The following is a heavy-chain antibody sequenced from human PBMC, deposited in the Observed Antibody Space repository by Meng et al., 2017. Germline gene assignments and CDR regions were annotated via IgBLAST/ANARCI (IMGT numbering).Heavy chain of an antibody. CDR2: IIPIFGTA. J-gene: IGHJ4*02. V-gene: IGHV1-69*06. CDR3: ARDGVGATEGYFDY. CDR1: GGTFSSYA. Sequence: QGQMVRWGAEGKKPGSSVKVSCKASGGTFSSYAISWVRQAHGQGLEWMGGIIPIFGTANYAQKFQGRVTITADKSTSTAYMELSSLRSEDTAVYYCARDGVGATEGYFDYWGQGTLVTVAS. D-gene: IGHD1-26*01.